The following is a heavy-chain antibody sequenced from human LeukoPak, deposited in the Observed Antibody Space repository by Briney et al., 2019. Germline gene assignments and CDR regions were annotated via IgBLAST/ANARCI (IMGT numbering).Heavy chain of an antibody. J-gene: IGHJ4*02. Sequence: PGRSLRLSCAASGFTFNTYGMHWVRQAPGKGLEWVAVIGFDGTNKFYAESMEGRFTISRDNSRNTLYLQLNSLRPEDTAVYYCAKGQGDDGDYFDYWGQGTLVTVSS. CDR2: IGFDGTNK. D-gene: IGHD2-21*02. CDR1: GFTFNTYG. CDR3: AKGQGDDGDYFDY. V-gene: IGHV3-30*18.